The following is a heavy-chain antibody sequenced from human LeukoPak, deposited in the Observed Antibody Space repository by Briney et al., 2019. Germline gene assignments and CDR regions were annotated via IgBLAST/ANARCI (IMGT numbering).Heavy chain of an antibody. Sequence: PSEALSLTCAVYGGSFSDYYWSWIRQPPGKGLEWIGYIYYSGSTNYNPSLKSRVTISVDTSKNQFSLKLSSVTAADTAVYYCARVSYYNDPDGFDFWGQGTMVSVSS. CDR3: ARVSYYNDPDGFDF. V-gene: IGHV4-59*08. J-gene: IGHJ3*01. D-gene: IGHD3-10*01. CDR1: GGSFSDYY. CDR2: IYYSGST.